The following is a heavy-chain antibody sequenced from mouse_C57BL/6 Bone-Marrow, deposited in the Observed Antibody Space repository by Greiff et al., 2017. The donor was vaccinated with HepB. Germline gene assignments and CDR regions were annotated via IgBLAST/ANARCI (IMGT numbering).Heavy chain of an antibody. CDR1: GYSITSGYY. J-gene: IGHJ4*01. D-gene: IGHD2-4*01. V-gene: IGHV3-6*01. CDR2: ISYDGSN. Sequence: ESGPGLVKPSQSLSLTCSVTGYSITSGYYWNWIRQFPGNKLEWMGYISYDGSNNYNPSLKNRISITRDTSKNQFFLKLNSVTTEDTATYYCAREGGLRRGVYYYAMDYWGQGTSVTVSS. CDR3: AREGGLRRGVYYYAMDY.